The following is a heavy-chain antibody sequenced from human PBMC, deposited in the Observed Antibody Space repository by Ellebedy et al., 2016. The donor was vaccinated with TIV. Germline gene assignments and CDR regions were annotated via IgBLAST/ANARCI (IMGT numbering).Heavy chain of an antibody. CDR1: GFTFSSYS. CDR3: ARGSGDLPFDN. D-gene: IGHD4-17*01. J-gene: IGHJ4*02. CDR2: ISSSGTYI. Sequence: PGGSLRLSCAASGFTFSSYSMNWVRQAPGKGLEWVSCISSSGTYIYYADSLKGRFTISRDSAKNSLYLQMNSLRAEDTAVYYCARGSGDLPFDNWGQGTLVTVSS. V-gene: IGHV3-21*01.